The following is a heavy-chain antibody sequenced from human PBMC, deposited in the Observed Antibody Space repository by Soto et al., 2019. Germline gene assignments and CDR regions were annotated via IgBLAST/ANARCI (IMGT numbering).Heavy chain of an antibody. CDR1: GFIFSTYA. J-gene: IGHJ3*02. V-gene: IGHV3-23*01. Sequence: GGSLRLSCAASGFIFSTYAMNWVRQTPGKGLEWVSAISSSGDSTYYAESVRGRFTISRDNSINTLCLQMRSLRPEDTAVYYCAHPRGYGVFDAVDIWGQGTMVTVSS. D-gene: IGHD4-17*01. CDR3: AHPRGYGVFDAVDI. CDR2: ISSSGDST.